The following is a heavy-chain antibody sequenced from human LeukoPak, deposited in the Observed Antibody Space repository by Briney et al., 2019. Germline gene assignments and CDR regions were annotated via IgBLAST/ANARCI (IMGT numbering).Heavy chain of an antibody. CDR1: GYTFTSYG. D-gene: IGHD6-6*01. CDR3: ASGTPYSSSPNDAFDI. CDR2: ISAYNGNT. V-gene: IGHV1-18*01. Sequence: WASVKVSCKASGYTFTSYGISWVRQAPGQGLEWMGWISAYNGNTNYAQKLQGRVTMTTDTSTSTAYMELRSLRSDDTAVYYCASGTPYSSSPNDAFDIWGQGTMVTVSS. J-gene: IGHJ3*02.